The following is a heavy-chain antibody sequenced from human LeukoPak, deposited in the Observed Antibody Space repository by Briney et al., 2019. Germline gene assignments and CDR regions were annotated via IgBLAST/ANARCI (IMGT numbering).Heavy chain of an antibody. CDR2: ISSSGSTK. V-gene: IGHV3-48*03. D-gene: IGHD3-22*01. CDR3: AKDVNYYDSSIDY. J-gene: IGHJ4*02. Sequence: GGSLRLSCAASGFIFSSDEMNWVRQAPGKGLEWNSYISSSGSTKYYADSVKGRFTISRDNAKNSLYLQMNSLRAEDTALYYCAKDVNYYDSSIDYWGQGTLVTVSS. CDR1: GFIFSSDE.